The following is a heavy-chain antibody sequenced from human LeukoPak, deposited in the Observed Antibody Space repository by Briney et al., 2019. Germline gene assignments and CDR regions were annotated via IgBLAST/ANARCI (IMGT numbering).Heavy chain of an antibody. CDR1: GFSLITTGVR. CDR3: VRFTGSYFDF. V-gene: IGHV2-70*04. Sequence: SGPALVXPTQTLTLTCTFSGFSLITTGVRMSWIRQPPGKALEWLARIDWDDDKFYSASLKTRLTISKDDSKHQVVLALTNMDPVDTATYYCVRFTGSYFDFWGQGILATVSS. J-gene: IGHJ4*02. D-gene: IGHD1-26*01. CDR2: IDWDDDK.